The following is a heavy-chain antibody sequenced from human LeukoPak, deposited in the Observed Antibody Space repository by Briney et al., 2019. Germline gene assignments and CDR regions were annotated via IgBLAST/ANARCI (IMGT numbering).Heavy chain of an antibody. J-gene: IGHJ4*02. V-gene: IGHV3-30*18. Sequence: PGGSLRLSCAASGFTFSNYGMHWVRQAPGKGLEGVAVISYDGSIKYYAASVKGRFTISRDNSKNTVYLQMNSLRGEDTAVYYCAKALAWGAVADPFAYWGQGTLVTVSS. CDR1: GFTFSNYG. CDR2: ISYDGSIK. D-gene: IGHD6-19*01. CDR3: AKALAWGAVADPFAY.